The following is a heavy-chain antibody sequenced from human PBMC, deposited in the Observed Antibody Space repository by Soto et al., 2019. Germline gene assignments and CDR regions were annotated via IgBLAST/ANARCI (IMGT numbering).Heavy chain of an antibody. Sequence: EVQLVESGGGLVQPGGSLRLSCAASAFTFSRYSMNWVRQAPGKGLEWVSYISSSSSTIYYADSVKGRFTISRDNAKNSLYLQMNRLRDEDTAVYYCARDGSHFWSGYYENGYYYYVMDVWGQGTTVTVSS. CDR3: ARDGSHFWSGYYENGYYYYVMDV. CDR2: ISSSSSTI. D-gene: IGHD3-3*02. V-gene: IGHV3-48*02. CDR1: AFTFSRYS. J-gene: IGHJ6*02.